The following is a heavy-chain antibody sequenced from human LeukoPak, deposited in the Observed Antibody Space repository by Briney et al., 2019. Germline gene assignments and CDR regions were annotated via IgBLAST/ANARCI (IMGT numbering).Heavy chain of an antibody. CDR2: IYPSGNST. D-gene: IGHD3-10*01. Sequence: ASVKVSCKASGYSFTNYYIHWVRQAPGQGLEWMGIIYPSGNSTSYAQKFQGRVTMTRDTSTNTVYMELSSLRSEDTAVYYREINMVWGFNLFDYWGQGTLVTVSS. CDR3: EINMVWGFNLFDY. CDR1: GYSFTNYY. V-gene: IGHV1-46*01. J-gene: IGHJ4*02.